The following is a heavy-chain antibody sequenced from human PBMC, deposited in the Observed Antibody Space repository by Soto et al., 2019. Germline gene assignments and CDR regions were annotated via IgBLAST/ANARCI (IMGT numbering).Heavy chain of an antibody. CDR1: GGSIRSSSYY. CDR3: ASIRVTGTWYYYYGMDV. Sequence: PSETLSLTCTVSGGSIRSSSYYWGWIRQPPGKGLEWIGSIYYSGSTYYNPSLKSRVTISVDTSKNQFSLKLSSVTAADTAVYYCASIRVTGTWYYYYGMDVWGHGTTVTVSS. V-gene: IGHV4-39*01. D-gene: IGHD3-10*01. J-gene: IGHJ6*02. CDR2: IYYSGST.